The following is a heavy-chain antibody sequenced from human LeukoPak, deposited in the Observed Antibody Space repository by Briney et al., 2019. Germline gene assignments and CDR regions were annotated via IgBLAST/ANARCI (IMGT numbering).Heavy chain of an antibody. Sequence: GGSLRLSCEASGFIFSSYVMGWVRQAPGKGLEWVSSISVGGGDTFTADSVKGRFTISRDNSKKTLYLQMNSLRAEDTAIYYCAKDVGMSGSGPEYFQHWGQGTLVTVSS. D-gene: IGHD2-15*01. J-gene: IGHJ1*01. V-gene: IGHV3-23*01. CDR3: AKDVGMSGSGPEYFQH. CDR1: GFIFSSYV. CDR2: ISVGGGDT.